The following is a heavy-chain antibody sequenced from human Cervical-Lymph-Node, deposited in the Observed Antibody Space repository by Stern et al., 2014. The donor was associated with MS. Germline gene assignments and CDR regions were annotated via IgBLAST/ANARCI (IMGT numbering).Heavy chain of an antibody. CDR3: ARDILLRPGSHDALDI. CDR1: GGTFSTYS. Sequence: DQLVESGAEVRKPGSSVQVSCKTSGGTFSTYSFSWVRQAPGQGLEWMGGIIPIFRTTTYAQKFQGRVRITADESTSTIYIVLSSLRSEDTAVYYCARDILLRPGSHDALDIWGQGTVVTVSS. CDR2: IIPIFRTT. V-gene: IGHV1-69*01. D-gene: IGHD2-21*01. J-gene: IGHJ3*02.